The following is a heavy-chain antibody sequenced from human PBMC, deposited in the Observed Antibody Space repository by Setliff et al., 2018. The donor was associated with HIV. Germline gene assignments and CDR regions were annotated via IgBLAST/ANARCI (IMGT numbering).Heavy chain of an antibody. CDR3: SWVGATPDFHYYFMAV. CDR2: IKGKTDGWAT. D-gene: IGHD1-26*01. Sequence: PGGSLRLSCAASGFAFSSHQMSWVRQAPGKGLEWVGRIKGKTDGWATDYGAPVKDRFTISRDDSESMVYLEMNSLKTEDTAVYYCSWVGATPDFHYYFMAVWGRGTTVTVSS. J-gene: IGHJ6*03. CDR1: GFAFSSHQ. V-gene: IGHV3-15*01.